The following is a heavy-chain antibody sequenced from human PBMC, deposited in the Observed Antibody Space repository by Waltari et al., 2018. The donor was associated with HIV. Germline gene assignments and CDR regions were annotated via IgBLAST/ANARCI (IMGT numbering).Heavy chain of an antibody. V-gene: IGHV1-69*08. CDR3: ASARETMGVDFDS. CDR1: GGAFVRNH. Sequence: VQLVQSGAEVKKPGSSVKVSCKASGGAFVRNHINWVRQAPGQGFEWMGRATPMFGTANYAQKFQGRVTITADKSTSTAYMKLNGQRVNDTAVYYCASARETMGVDFDSWGQGTLVTVS. CDR2: ATPMFGTA. J-gene: IGHJ5*01. D-gene: IGHD3-10*01.